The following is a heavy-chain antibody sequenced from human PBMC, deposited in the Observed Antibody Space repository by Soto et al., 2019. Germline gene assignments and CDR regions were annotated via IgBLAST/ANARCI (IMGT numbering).Heavy chain of an antibody. V-gene: IGHV3-30*18. J-gene: IGHJ4*02. D-gene: IGHD2-15*01. CDR1: GFTFSYG. CDR2: ISYDSSNK. CDR3: AKLVIGYCSGNTCDDY. Sequence: VQLLESGGGLIQPGGSLRLSCAASGFTFSYGIHWLRQAPVKGLVSVAYISYDSSNKFSGDSVKGRFTISRDNSKNTQFLQMNSLRAEDTAVYYCAKLVIGYCSGNTCDDYWGQGTLVAASS.